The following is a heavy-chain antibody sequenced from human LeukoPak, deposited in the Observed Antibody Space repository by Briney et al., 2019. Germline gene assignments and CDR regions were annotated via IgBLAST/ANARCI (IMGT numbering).Heavy chain of an antibody. CDR2: ISYDGSNK. D-gene: IGHD3-10*01. CDR1: GFTFSSYA. CDR3: ARGRDYYGSGSYYKGSIDP. Sequence: PGGSLRLSCAASGFTFSSYAMHWVRQAPGKGLEWVAVISYDGSNKYYADSVKGRFTISRDNSKNTLYLQMNSLRAEVTAMYYCARGRDYYGSGSYYKGSIDPWGQGTLVTVSS. V-gene: IGHV3-30*04. J-gene: IGHJ5*02.